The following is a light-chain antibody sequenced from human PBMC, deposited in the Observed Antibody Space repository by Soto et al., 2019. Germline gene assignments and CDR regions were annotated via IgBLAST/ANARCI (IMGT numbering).Light chain of an antibody. CDR1: QSVSVN. J-gene: IGKJ1*01. CDR3: QHFGNSLWT. V-gene: IGKV3D-15*01. Sequence: EIVMTQSPDTLSVSPGERATLSCRASQSVSVNLAWYQQKSGQAPRLLIYGASSRAIHTPDRFSGSGSGTDFTLTISGLEPEDFAVYYCQHFGNSLWTFGQGTKVDI. CDR2: GAS.